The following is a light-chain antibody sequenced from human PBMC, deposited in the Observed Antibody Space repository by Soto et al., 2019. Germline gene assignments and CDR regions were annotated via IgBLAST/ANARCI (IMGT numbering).Light chain of an antibody. CDR1: QSVSSSY. CDR2: GAS. J-gene: IGKJ1*01. Sequence: EIVLTQSPGTLSLSPGERATLSCRASQSVSSSYLAWYQQKPGQAPRPLIYGASSRAIGIPDRFSGSGSGTEFTLTISSLQPDDFATYYCQQYNSYGTFGQGTKVEIK. V-gene: IGKV3-20*01. CDR3: QQYNSYGT.